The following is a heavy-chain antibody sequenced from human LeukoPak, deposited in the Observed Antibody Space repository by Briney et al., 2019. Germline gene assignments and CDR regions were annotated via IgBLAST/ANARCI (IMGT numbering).Heavy chain of an antibody. D-gene: IGHD3-22*01. Sequence: PSETLSLTCTVSGDSFSNLNYYWSWIRQPAGKGLEWIRRIYASGSTNYNPSLKSRVTISVDTTKNQFSLKRSSVTDAATAVYYCARPSTYYPDSSGHGAFDIWGQGTMVTVSS. CDR2: IYASGST. V-gene: IGHV4-61*02. CDR1: GDSFSNLNYY. CDR3: ARPSTYYPDSSGHGAFDI. J-gene: IGHJ3*02.